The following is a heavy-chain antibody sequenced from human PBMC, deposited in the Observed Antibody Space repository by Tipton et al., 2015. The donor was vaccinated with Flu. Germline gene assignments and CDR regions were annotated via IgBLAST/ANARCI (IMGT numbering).Heavy chain of an antibody. J-gene: IGHJ4*02. V-gene: IGHV1-18*04. CDR3: AREGYCNTNSCYGTYEIDY. CDR1: GYTFTSYG. Sequence: QSGAEVKKPGSSVKVSCKASGYTFTSYGISWVRQAPGQGLEWMGWISGYNGNTNYAQKLQGRVTMTTDTSTSTAYMELRSLRSDDTAVYYCAREGYCNTNSCYGTYEIDYWGQGTLVTVSS. CDR2: ISGYNGNT. D-gene: IGHD2-2*01.